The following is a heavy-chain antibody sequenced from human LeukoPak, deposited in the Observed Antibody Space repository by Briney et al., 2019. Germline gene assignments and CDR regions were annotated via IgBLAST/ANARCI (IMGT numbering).Heavy chain of an antibody. D-gene: IGHD5-18*01. CDR1: GFTFSSYA. J-gene: IGHJ4*02. V-gene: IGHV3-30*04. CDR2: ISYDGSNK. Sequence: GGSLRLSCAASGFTFSSYAMHWVRQAPGKGLEWVAVISYDGSNKYYADSVKGRFTISRDNSKNTLYLQMDSLRAEDTAVYYCARGGSYGYSYGKVDYWGQGTLVTVSS. CDR3: ARGGSYGYSYGKVDY.